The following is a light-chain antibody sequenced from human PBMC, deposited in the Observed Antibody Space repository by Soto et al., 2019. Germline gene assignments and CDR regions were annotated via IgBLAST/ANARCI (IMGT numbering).Light chain of an antibody. CDR1: QSVSNNY. CDR2: DTS. V-gene: IGKV3-11*01. J-gene: IGKJ5*01. Sequence: EIVLTRSPGTLSLSPLERATLSFMASQSVSNNYLAWYQQKPGQAPRLLIYDTSNRATDIPPRFSGSGSGTDFTLTISSLEPEDFAVYYCQQRTNWRITFGQGTRLEIK. CDR3: QQRTNWRIT.